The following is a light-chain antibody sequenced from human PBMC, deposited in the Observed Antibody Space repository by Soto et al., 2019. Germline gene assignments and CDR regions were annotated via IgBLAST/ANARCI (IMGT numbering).Light chain of an antibody. CDR2: RND. CDR3: AAWDDSLSGVV. V-gene: IGLV1-47*01. Sequence: QSVLTQPPSASGTPGQRVTISCSGSTSNLGSNFVYWYQQVPGAAPKLLISRNDQRPSGVPDRFSGSKSGTSASLAISGLRSEDEADYHCAAWDDSLSGVVFGGGTTVTVL. CDR1: TSNLGSNF. J-gene: IGLJ3*02.